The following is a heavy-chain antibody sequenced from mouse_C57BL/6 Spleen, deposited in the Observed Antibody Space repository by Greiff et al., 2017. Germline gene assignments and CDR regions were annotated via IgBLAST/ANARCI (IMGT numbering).Heavy chain of an antibody. CDR2: IRNKANGYTT. CDR1: GFTFTDYY. J-gene: IGHJ1*03. Sequence: VQLKESGGGLVQPGGSLSLSCAASGFTFTDYYMSWVRQPPGKALEWLGFIRNKANGYTTEYSASVKGRFTISRDNSQSILYLQMNALRAEDSATYYCARYEGYYWYVDVWGTGTTVTVSS. CDR3: ARYEGYYWYVDV. D-gene: IGHD2-2*01. V-gene: IGHV7-3*01.